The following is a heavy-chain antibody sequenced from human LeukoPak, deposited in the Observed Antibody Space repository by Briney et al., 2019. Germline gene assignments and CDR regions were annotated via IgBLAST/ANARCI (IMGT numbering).Heavy chain of an antibody. CDR1: GFTFSSYS. Sequence: GGSLRLSCAASGFTFSSYSTNWVRQAPGKGLEWVSSISSSSSYIYYADSVKGRFTISRDNAKNSLYLQMNSLRAEDTAVYYCARDYSLTTFDYWGQGTLVTVSS. D-gene: IGHD2/OR15-2a*01. V-gene: IGHV3-21*01. CDR2: ISSSSSYI. CDR3: ARDYSLTTFDY. J-gene: IGHJ4*02.